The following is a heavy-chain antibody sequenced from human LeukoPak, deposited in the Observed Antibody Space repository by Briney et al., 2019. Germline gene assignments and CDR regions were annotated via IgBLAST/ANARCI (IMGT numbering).Heavy chain of an antibody. V-gene: IGHV4-4*02. J-gene: IGHJ4*02. CDR1: GGSISNTNW. CDR2: VNLQGST. Sequence: SETPSLTCGVSGGSISNTNWWTWVRQPPGKGLEWIGEVNLQGSTNYNPSLKSRVAISVDKSKNHISLKLTSVTAADTAVYYCAREGGPYRPLDYSGQGTLVTVAS. CDR3: AREGGPYRPLDY.